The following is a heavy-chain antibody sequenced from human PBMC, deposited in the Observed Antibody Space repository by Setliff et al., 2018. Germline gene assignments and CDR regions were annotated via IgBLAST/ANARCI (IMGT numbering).Heavy chain of an antibody. CDR2: IYPGDSHT. J-gene: IGHJ5*02. CDR3: ARRGERFFNWFDP. D-gene: IGHD2-21*01. V-gene: IGHV5-51*01. Sequence: GESLKISCKGSGYSFSNFWIGWVRQMPGKGLEWMGIIYPGDSHTRYSPSFQGQVTMSADKSINTAYLQWSNLKASDTAVYYCARRGERFFNWFDPWGQGTLVTVSA. CDR1: GYSFSNFW.